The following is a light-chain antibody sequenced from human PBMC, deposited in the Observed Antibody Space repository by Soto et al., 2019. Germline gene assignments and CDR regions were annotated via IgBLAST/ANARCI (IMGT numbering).Light chain of an antibody. J-gene: IGKJ4*02. Sequence: DIQMTPSPSSLSASVGDRVSITCRASQSISAHLNWFQQKPGRAPNLLIYATSTLQSGVPSRFSGTRSETDFTLTISTLQPEDSATYYCQQRYALPLTFGGGTKVDIK. CDR2: ATS. CDR1: QSISAH. CDR3: QQRYALPLT. V-gene: IGKV1-39*01.